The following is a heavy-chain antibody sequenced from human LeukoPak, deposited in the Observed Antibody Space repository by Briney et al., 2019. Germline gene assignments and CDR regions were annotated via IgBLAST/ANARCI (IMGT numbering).Heavy chain of an antibody. J-gene: IGHJ1*01. CDR1: GFTFSTYW. V-gene: IGHV3-7*01. CDR2: IRQDGGEK. Sequence: PGGSLRLSCAASGFTFSTYWMSWVRQAPGKGLEWVGNIRQDGGEKNYVGSVKGRFTISRDNGNNSLYLQMNSLRADDTAVYYCTRDLEHWGQGTLVTVSS. CDR3: TRDLEH.